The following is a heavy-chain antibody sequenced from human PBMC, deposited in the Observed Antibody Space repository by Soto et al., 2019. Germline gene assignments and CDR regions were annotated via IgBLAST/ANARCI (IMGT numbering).Heavy chain of an antibody. V-gene: IGHV3-43D*04. CDR1: GFTFDDYA. J-gene: IGHJ6*02. Sequence: HPGGSLRLACAASGFTFDDYAMHWVRQAPGKGLEWVSLISWDGGSTYYADSVKGRFTISRDNSKNSLYLQMNSLRAEDTALYYCAKALDQSYYYGMDVWGQGTTVTVSS. CDR3: AKALDQSYYYGMDV. D-gene: IGHD1-1*01. CDR2: ISWDGGST.